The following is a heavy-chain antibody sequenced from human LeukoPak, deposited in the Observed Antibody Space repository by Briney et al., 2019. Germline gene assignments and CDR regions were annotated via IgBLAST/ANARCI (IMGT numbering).Heavy chain of an antibody. CDR3: ATGRDLVSTTSPFDY. CDR1: GYTFTGFF. D-gene: IGHD5/OR15-5a*01. CDR2: INPTSGDT. Sequence: ASVTVSCTASGYTFTGFFIHWVRQAPGQGLEWMGWINPTSGDTNSSQTFQGRVTMSRDTSISTAYMELSRLKSVDTCFYCGATGRDLVSTTSPFDYWGQGTLVTVSS. J-gene: IGHJ4*02. V-gene: IGHV1-2*02.